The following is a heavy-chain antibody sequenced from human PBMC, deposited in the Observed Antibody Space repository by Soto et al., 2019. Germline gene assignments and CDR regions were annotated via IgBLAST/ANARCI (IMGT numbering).Heavy chain of an antibody. Sequence: PSETLSLTCTVSGGSISSYYWSWIRQPPGKGLEWIGYIYYSGSTNYNPSLKSRVTISVDTSKNQFSLKLSSVTAADTAVYYCARVDSSGWIPRQNWFDPWAREPWSPSPQ. CDR1: GGSISSYY. J-gene: IGHJ5*02. CDR2: IYYSGST. D-gene: IGHD6-19*01. CDR3: ARVDSSGWIPRQNWFDP. V-gene: IGHV4-59*01.